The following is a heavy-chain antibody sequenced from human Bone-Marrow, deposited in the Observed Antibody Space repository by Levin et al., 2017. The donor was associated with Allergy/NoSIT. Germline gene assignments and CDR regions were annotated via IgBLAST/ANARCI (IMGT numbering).Heavy chain of an antibody. CDR2: INPNTGDT. CDR3: ARKSGYLDLSLL. J-gene: IGHJ4*02. D-gene: IGHD3-3*01. CDR1: GYTFTGYY. Sequence: ASVKVSCKTSGYTFTGYYIHWVRQAPGQGLEWMGWINPNTGDTKYEQKFQGRVTMSRDTSISTAYMELSRLRSDDTAVYYCARKSGYLDLSLLWDQGTLVTVSS. V-gene: IGHV1-2*02.